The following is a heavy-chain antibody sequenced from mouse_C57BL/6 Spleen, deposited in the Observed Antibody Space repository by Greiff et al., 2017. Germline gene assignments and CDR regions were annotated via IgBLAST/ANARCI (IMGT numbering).Heavy chain of an antibody. CDR3: AHRDAMDY. J-gene: IGHJ4*01. V-gene: IGHV1-26*01. D-gene: IGHD3-1*01. CDR2: INPDNGGT. Sequence: EVQLQQSGPELVKPGASVKISCKASGYTFTDYYMNWVKQSHGKSLEWIGDINPDNGGTSYKKKFKGKATLTVDKSSSTAYMELRSLTSEDSAVYYCAHRDAMDYWGQGTSVTVSS. CDR1: GYTFTDYY.